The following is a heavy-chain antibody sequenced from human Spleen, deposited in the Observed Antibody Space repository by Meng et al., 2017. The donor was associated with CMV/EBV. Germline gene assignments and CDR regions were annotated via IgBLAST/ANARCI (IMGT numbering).Heavy chain of an antibody. CDR3: ARGFRSYYFDS. V-gene: IGHV1-46*01. CDR1: GGTFSTHT. CDR2: INPSAGTT. Sequence: SCKASGGTFSTHTMFWVRQAPGQGLEWLGVINPSAGTTAYARKFQVRVTMTRDTSTRTVYMELSSLRSEDTAIYYCARGFRSYYFDSWGQGTLVTVSS. D-gene: IGHD3-3*01. J-gene: IGHJ4*02.